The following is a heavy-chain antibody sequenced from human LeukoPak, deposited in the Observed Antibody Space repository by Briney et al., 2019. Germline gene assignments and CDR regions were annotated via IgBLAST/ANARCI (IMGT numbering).Heavy chain of an antibody. V-gene: IGHV3-23*01. J-gene: IGHJ6*03. Sequence: PGGSLRLSCATSGFSFSSYAMSWVRQAPGKGLEWVSAMSSSDDGRYYAASVRGRFTISRDTSRSTLYLQMNSLRADDTAIYYCVRDHYYSMDVWGKGTMVTISS. CDR3: VRDHYYSMDV. CDR1: GFSFSSYA. CDR2: MSSSDDGR.